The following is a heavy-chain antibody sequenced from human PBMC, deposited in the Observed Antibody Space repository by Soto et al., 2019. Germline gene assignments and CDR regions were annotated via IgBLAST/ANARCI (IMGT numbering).Heavy chain of an antibody. J-gene: IGHJ4*02. CDR3: ARDPRESSCCALSFVH. D-gene: IGHD2-15*01. Sequence: PGGPLRLSCASSGSTFSSYSMNWVRQAPGKGQEWVSSISSSSSYIYYADSVKGRFTISRDNAKNSLYLQMNSLRAEDTAVYYCARDPRESSCCALSFVHCGQG. CDR1: GSTFSSYS. CDR2: ISSSSSYI. V-gene: IGHV3-21*01.